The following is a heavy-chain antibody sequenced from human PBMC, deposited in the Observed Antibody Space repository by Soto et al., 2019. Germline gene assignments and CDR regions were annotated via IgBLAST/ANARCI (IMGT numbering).Heavy chain of an antibody. V-gene: IGHV4-61*01. J-gene: IGHJ5*02. CDR1: GGSVSSGSYY. CDR3: AIQIAVAGWFDP. CDR2: IYYSGST. D-gene: IGHD6-19*01. Sequence: QVQLQESGPRLVKPSETLSLTCTVSGGSVSSGSYYWSWIRQPPGKGLEWIGYIYYSGSTNYNPSLRIRLTISVDTFKNQFSLKLSCVTAADTAVYYCAIQIAVAGWFDPWGQGTLVTVSS.